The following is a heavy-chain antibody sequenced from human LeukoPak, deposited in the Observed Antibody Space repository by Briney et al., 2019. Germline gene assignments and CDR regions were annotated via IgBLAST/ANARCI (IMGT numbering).Heavy chain of an antibody. CDR1: GYTFTSYD. V-gene: IGHV1-18*01. Sequence: ASVKVSCKASGYTFTSYDINWVRQATGQGLEWMGWISAYNGNTNYAQKLQGRVTMTTDTSTSTAYMELRSLRSDDAAVYYCARDLSAASNWFDPWGQGTLVTVSS. CDR3: ARDLSAASNWFDP. J-gene: IGHJ5*02. D-gene: IGHD2-2*01. CDR2: ISAYNGNT.